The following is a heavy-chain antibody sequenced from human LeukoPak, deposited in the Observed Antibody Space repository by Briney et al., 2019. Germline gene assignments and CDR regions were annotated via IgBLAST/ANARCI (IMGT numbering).Heavy chain of an antibody. Sequence: PGGSLRLSCAASGFTFSSYAMHWVRQAPGKGLEWVAFIRYDGSNKYYADSVKGRFTISRDNSKNTLYLQMNSLRAEDTAVYYCAKLSRIVVVPAATGRGAFDIWGQGTMVTVSS. CDR2: IRYDGSNK. V-gene: IGHV3-30*02. CDR3: AKLSRIVVVPAATGRGAFDI. CDR1: GFTFSSYA. D-gene: IGHD2-2*01. J-gene: IGHJ3*02.